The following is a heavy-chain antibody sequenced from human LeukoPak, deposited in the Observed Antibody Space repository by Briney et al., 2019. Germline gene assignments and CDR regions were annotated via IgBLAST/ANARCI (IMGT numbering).Heavy chain of an antibody. J-gene: IGHJ5*02. Sequence: SVKVSCKASGGTFSSYAISWVRQAPGQGLEWMGGIIPIFGTANYAQKFQGRVTITADESTSTAYMELSSLRSEDTAVYYCARLQLELLGWFDPWGQGTLVTVSS. CDR3: ARLQLELLGWFDP. D-gene: IGHD1-7*01. V-gene: IGHV1-69*13. CDR1: GGTFSSYA. CDR2: IIPIFGTA.